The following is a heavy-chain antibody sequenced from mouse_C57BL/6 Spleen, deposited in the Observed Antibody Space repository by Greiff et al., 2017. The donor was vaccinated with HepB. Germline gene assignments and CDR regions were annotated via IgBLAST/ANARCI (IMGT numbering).Heavy chain of an antibody. CDR2: IDPEDGDT. CDR1: GFNIKDYY. V-gene: IGHV14-1*01. D-gene: IGHD2-1*01. CDR3: TTGYYGNSAWFAY. J-gene: IGHJ3*01. Sequence: VQLQQSGAELVRPGASVKLSCTASGFNIKDYYMHWVKQRPEQGLEWIGWIDPEDGDTEYAPKFQGKATMTADTSSNTAYLQLSSLTSEDTAVYYGTTGYYGNSAWFAYWGQGTLVTVSA.